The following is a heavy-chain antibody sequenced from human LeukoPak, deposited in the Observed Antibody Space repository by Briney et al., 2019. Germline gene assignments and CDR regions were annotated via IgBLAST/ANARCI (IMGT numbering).Heavy chain of an antibody. CDR1: GFTFSIYW. D-gene: IGHD5-24*01. Sequence: PGGSLRLSCAASGFTFSIYWMSWVRQAPGKGLEWLATIKEDGTEKYYVDSVKGRFTISRDNAKDSLHLQMNSVRVEDTAVYYCAKHLQFGWAQGTLVTVSS. J-gene: IGHJ4*02. CDR2: IKEDGTEK. V-gene: IGHV3-7*01. CDR3: AKHLQFG.